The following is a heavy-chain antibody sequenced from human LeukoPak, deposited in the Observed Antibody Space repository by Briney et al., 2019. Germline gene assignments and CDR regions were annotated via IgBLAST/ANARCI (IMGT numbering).Heavy chain of an antibody. J-gene: IGHJ4*02. D-gene: IGHD3-10*01. V-gene: IGHV3-66*01. CDR1: GFTVSSNY. CDR2: IYSGGST. Sequence: PGGSLRLSCAASGFTVSSNYMSWVRQAPGKGLEWVSDIYSGGSTYYADSVKGRFTISRDNSKNTLYLQMNSLRAEDTAVYYCARGVGYGSGRHFDYWGQGTLVTVSS. CDR3: ARGVGYGSGRHFDY.